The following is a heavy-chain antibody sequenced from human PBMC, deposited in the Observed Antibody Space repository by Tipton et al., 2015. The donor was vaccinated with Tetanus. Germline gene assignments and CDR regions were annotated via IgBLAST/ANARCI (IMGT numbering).Heavy chain of an antibody. J-gene: IGHJ4*02. CDR1: GGSISSSSYY. Sequence: TLSLTCTVSGGSISSSSYYWGWIRQPPGKGLEWIGSAYYSGSTYYNPSLKSRVTISVDTSENQFSLELSSVTAADTAVYYCARHSSLKALNYWGQGTLVPASS. CDR2: AYYSGST. V-gene: IGHV4-39*01. CDR3: ARHSSLKALNY. D-gene: IGHD3-9*01.